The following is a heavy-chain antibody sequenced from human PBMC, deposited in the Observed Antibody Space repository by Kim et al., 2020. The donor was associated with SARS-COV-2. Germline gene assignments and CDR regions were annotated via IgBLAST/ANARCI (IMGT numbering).Heavy chain of an antibody. V-gene: IGHV4-39*07. CDR2: IFYTGST. Sequence: SETLSITCTVSGGSISSGSDYWGWIRQPPGKGLEWIGSIFYTGSTYYNPSLKSRVTISVDTSKNQFSLKVRSVTAADTAVYYCARADTRYYYYAMDVWGQGTTVTVSS. J-gene: IGHJ6*02. CDR1: GGSISSGSDY. CDR3: ARADTRYYYYAMDV.